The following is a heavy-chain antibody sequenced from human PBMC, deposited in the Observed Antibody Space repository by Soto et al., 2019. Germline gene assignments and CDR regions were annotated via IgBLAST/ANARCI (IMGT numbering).Heavy chain of an antibody. Sequence: GASVKVSCKASGYTFTSYAMHWVRQAPGQRLEWMGWINAGNGNTKYSQKFQGRVTITRDTSASTAYMELSSLRSEDTAVYYCARWGAYYYYYYGMDVWGQGTTVTVSS. CDR1: GYTFTSYA. CDR2: INAGNGNT. D-gene: IGHD3-16*01. J-gene: IGHJ6*02. CDR3: ARWGAYYYYYYGMDV. V-gene: IGHV1-3*01.